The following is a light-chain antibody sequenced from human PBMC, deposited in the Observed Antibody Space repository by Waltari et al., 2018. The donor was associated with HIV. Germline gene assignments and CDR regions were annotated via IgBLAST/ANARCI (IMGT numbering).Light chain of an antibody. CDR3: QQSYSTPLT. CDR1: QNISSY. CDR2: TAS. V-gene: IGKV1-39*01. J-gene: IGKJ4*01. Sequence: DIQMTQSTASLSASVGARVTRSCRANQNISSYLIWYQQRPGKAPRLLIYTASTLQRGVPSRFSGSGSGTDFTLSITSLQPEDFATYYCQQSYSTPLTFGGGTRVEIK.